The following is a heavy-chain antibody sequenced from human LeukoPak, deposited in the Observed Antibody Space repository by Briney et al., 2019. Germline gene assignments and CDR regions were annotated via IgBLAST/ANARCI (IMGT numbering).Heavy chain of an antibody. V-gene: IGHV3-15*01. D-gene: IGHD4/OR15-4a*01. CDR1: GFPFSEAW. CDR2: ITSTTDGGTT. Sequence: GGSLRLSCAVSGFPFSEAWMGWVRRAPGKGLEWVGRITSTTDGGTTDHAAPVRGRFTISRDDSKTTLYLQMNSLKTEDTAVYYCTTYLTTRGQGTLVTVSS. J-gene: IGHJ4*02. CDR3: TTYLTT.